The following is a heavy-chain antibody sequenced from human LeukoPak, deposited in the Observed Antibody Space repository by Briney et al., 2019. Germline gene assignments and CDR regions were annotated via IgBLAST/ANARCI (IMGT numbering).Heavy chain of an antibody. CDR2: IYPGDSDT. CDR3: ARKRDYYDSSGYYDY. Sequence: GESLKISCKGSGYSFTNYWIAWVRQMPGKGLEWMGIIYPGDSDTTYSPSFQGQITISGDKSISTAYLQWSSLKASDTAIYYCARKRDYYDSSGYYDYWGQGTLVTVSS. D-gene: IGHD3-22*01. V-gene: IGHV5-51*01. J-gene: IGHJ4*02. CDR1: GYSFTNYW.